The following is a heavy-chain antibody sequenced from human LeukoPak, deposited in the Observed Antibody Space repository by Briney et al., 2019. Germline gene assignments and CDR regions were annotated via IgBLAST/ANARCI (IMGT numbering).Heavy chain of an antibody. Sequence: PSQTLSLTCTVSGGSISCGDYYWSWIRQAPGKGLEWIGEIRHSGSTNYNPSLKGRVTVSVDTSKNQFSLRLTSVTAADTAVYYCARRGSWTYYYAMDVWGQGTTVTVSS. J-gene: IGHJ6*02. CDR2: IRHSGST. CDR3: ARRGSWTYYYAMDV. CDR1: GGSISCGDYY. D-gene: IGHD6-13*01. V-gene: IGHV4-30-4*08.